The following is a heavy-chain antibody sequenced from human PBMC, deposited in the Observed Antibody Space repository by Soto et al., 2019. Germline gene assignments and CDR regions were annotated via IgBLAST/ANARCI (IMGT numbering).Heavy chain of an antibody. CDR1: GGSVSSGSYY. D-gene: IGHD5-12*01. J-gene: IGHJ6*02. CDR3: ARDGHSGYDLRGYYYYGMDV. Sequence: SETLSLTCTVSGGSVSSGSYYWSWIRQPPGKGLEWIGYIYYSGSTYYNPSLKSRVTISVDTSKNQFSLKLSSVTAADTAVYYCARDGHSGYDLRGYYYYGMDVWGQGTTVTVSS. V-gene: IGHV4-31*03. CDR2: IYYSGST.